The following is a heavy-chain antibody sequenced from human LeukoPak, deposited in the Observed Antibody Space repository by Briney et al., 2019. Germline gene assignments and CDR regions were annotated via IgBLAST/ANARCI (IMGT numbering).Heavy chain of an antibody. CDR1: GYTFSGHF. Sequence: GASVKVSCKTSGYTFSGHFIYWVRQAPGQGLEWMGIINCSGGSTSNAEKFQGRVTMTRDTSTTTVYMELSSLRSEDTAVYYCARAYADYVNTFDYWGQGTLVTVSS. CDR3: ARAYADYVNTFDY. J-gene: IGHJ4*02. D-gene: IGHD4-17*01. CDR2: INCSGGST. V-gene: IGHV1-46*01.